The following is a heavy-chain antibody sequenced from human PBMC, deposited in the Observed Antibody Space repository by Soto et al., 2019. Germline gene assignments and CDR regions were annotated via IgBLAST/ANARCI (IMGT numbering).Heavy chain of an antibody. Sequence: ASCGVSVKISLVAWVLQKQGKGLVWVSRINSDGSSTSYADSVKGRFTISRDNAKNTLYLQMNSLRAEDTAVYYCARGSHYDILYYYYYMDVWGKGTTVTVSS. J-gene: IGHJ6*03. CDR3: ARGSHYDILYYYYYMDV. V-gene: IGHV3-74*01. D-gene: IGHD3-9*01. CDR2: INSDGSST. CDR1: GVSVKISL.